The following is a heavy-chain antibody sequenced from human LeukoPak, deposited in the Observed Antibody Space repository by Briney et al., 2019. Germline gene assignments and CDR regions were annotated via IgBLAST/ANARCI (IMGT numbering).Heavy chain of an antibody. J-gene: IGHJ4*02. CDR3: ARANFLSCSSTSCLFDH. CDR2: INPVSGGT. Sequence: ASVKVSCTASEYTFTDYYLHWVRQAPGQGFEWMGWINPVSGGTNYVQKFQGRVTMTRDTSISTAYMELSRLRSDDTAVYYCARANFLSCSSTSCLFDHWGQGTLVTVSS. D-gene: IGHD2-2*01. CDR1: EYTFTDYY. V-gene: IGHV1-2*02.